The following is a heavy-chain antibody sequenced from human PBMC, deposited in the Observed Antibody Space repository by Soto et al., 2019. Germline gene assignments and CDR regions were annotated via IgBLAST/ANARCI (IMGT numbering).Heavy chain of an antibody. D-gene: IGHD5-12*01. Sequence: EVQLLESGGILVHPGGSLRLSCAASGFTFSSYAMTWVRQAPGKGLEWVSAISGRGDSTYYADSVKGRFTISRDQSKNTLYLQMHSLRAEDTAVYFCAKERDNGSDRYYFHDWGQGPLVTVSS. J-gene: IGHJ4*02. CDR3: AKERDNGSDRYYFHD. V-gene: IGHV3-23*01. CDR2: ISGRGDST. CDR1: GFTFSSYA.